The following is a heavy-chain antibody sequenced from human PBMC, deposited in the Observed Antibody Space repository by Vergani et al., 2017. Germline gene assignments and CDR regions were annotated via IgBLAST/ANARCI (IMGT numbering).Heavy chain of an antibody. V-gene: IGHV7-4-1*02. CDR3: RRGRQWRLTEYLYGMDV. CDR1: GYTFTNYP. CDR2: INTNSGNP. Sequence: QVQLLQSGSELKKPGASVRISCEASGYTFTNYPLIWVRQAPGQGLEFMGWINTNSGNPTYAPGFTGRFVLSLDTSVSTAYLQISGLKAEVSAVYYCRRGRQWRLTEYLYGMDVWGQGTTVAVSS. J-gene: IGHJ6*02. D-gene: IGHD6-19*01.